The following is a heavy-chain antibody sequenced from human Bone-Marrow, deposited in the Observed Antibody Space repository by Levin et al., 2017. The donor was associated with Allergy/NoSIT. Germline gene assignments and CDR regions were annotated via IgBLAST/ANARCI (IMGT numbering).Heavy chain of an antibody. Sequence: ASVKVSCKASGYIFTSYDISWVRQAPGQGLEWMGWISGRNGNTNYAQKVQGRVTMTTDTSTSTAYMDLRSLRSDDTAVYYCASGGAAAGYDYWGQGTLVTVSS. J-gene: IGHJ4*02. CDR1: GYIFTSYD. D-gene: IGHD6-13*01. V-gene: IGHV1-18*01. CDR3: ASGGAAAGYDY. CDR2: ISGRNGNT.